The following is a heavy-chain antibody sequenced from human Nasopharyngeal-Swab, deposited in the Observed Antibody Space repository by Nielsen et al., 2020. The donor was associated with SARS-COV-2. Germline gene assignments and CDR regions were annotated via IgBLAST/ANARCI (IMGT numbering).Heavy chain of an antibody. D-gene: IGHD3-3*01. CDR2: INPNSGGT. CDR3: ARERFLEWLLSSQNWFDP. V-gene: IGHV1-2*02. Sequence: ASVKVSCKTSGGTFSSYGISWFRQAPGQGLEWMGWINPNSGGTNYAQKFQGRVTMTRDTSISTAYMELSRLRSDDTAVYYCARERFLEWLLSSQNWFDPWGQGTLVTVSS. J-gene: IGHJ5*02. CDR1: GGTFSSYG.